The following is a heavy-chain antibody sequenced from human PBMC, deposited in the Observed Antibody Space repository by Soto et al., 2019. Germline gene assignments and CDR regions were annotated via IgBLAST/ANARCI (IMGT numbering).Heavy chain of an antibody. J-gene: IGHJ4*02. CDR2: ISGNSGTT. CDR3: AKGRAITVFGVITPFDS. D-gene: IGHD3-3*01. CDR1: GFNFSNYA. V-gene: IGHV3-23*01. Sequence: PGGSLRLSCEGSGFNFSNYALNWVRQAPGKRLEWVSVISGNSGTTYYAASVKGRFTISRDNSKKTLYLQMNSLRADDTAVYYCAKGRAITVFGVITPFDSWGQGPLVTVSS.